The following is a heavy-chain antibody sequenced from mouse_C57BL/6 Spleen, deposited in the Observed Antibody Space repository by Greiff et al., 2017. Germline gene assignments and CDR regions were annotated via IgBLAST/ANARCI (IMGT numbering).Heavy chain of an antibody. CDR1: GYTFTTYP. J-gene: IGHJ1*03. CDR2: FHPYNDDT. V-gene: IGHV1-47*01. CDR3: ARRGGFPWYFDV. Sequence: VQVVESGAELVKPGASVKMSCKASGYTFTTYPIEWMKQNHGKSLEWIGNFHPYNDDTKYNEKFKGKATLTVEKSSSTVYLELSRLTSDDSAVYYCARRGGFPWYFDVWGTGTTVTVSS.